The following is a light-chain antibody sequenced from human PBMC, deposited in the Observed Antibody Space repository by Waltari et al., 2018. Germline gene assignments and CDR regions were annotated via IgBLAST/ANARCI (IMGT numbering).Light chain of an antibody. CDR1: TGAVTRGHY. V-gene: IGLV7-46*01. Sequence: AVLTPEPSLPVSPGGTVPLTCGSSTGAVTRGHYPYWFQQKPGQAPWTLIYDTNKKHSWTPARFSGSLLGGEAALTLSGARPEDEAEYFCLLYYSGVRVFGGGTKLTVL. CDR3: LLYYSGVRV. J-gene: IGLJ3*02. CDR2: DTN.